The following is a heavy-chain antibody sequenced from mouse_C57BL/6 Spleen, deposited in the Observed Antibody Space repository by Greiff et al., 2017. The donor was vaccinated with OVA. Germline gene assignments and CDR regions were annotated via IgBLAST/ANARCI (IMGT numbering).Heavy chain of an antibody. CDR3: ARPDNGSRGAWFAY. J-gene: IGHJ3*01. CDR2: ISSGSSTI. Sequence: EVQVVESGGGLVKPGGSLKFSCAASGFTFSDSGMHWVRQAPETGLEWVAYISSGSSTIYCAATVKGRFTISRDNAKNTLFLQMTSLRSADTAMYYCARPDNGSRGAWFAYWGQGTLVTVAA. CDR1: GFTFSDSG. D-gene: IGHD1-1*01. V-gene: IGHV5-17*01.